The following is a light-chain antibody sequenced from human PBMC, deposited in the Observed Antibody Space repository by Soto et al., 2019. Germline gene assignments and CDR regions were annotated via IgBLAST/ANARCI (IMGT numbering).Light chain of an antibody. CDR1: QSVSGSY. Sequence: LSQAPSTLCMSPRARATTRCRASQSVSGSYLAWYQQKPGQAPGLLIYGASSRATGIPDRFSGSGSGTDFTLTISRLEPDDFAVYYCQQRGRSPWTFGGGTKVDI. V-gene: IGKV3-20*01. CDR2: GAS. CDR3: QQRGRSPWT. J-gene: IGKJ4*02.